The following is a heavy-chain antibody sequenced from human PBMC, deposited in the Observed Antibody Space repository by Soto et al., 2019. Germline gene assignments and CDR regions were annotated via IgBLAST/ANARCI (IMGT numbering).Heavy chain of an antibody. V-gene: IGHV5-51*01. Sequence: GESLKISCKGSGYSFTSYWIGWVRQMPGKGLEWMGIIYPGDSDTRYSPSFQGQVTISADKSISTAYLQWSSLKASDTAMYYCARSRSYYDFWSGYYYYYGMDVWGQGTTVTSP. CDR2: IYPGDSDT. CDR3: ARSRSYYDFWSGYYYYYGMDV. CDR1: GYSFTSYW. J-gene: IGHJ6*02. D-gene: IGHD3-3*01.